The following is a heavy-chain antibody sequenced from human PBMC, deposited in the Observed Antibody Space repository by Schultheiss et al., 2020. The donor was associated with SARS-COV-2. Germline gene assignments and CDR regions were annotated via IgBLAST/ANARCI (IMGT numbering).Heavy chain of an antibody. D-gene: IGHD2-2*01. CDR1: GYSFSSYW. CDR3: ARYHSRRQASWFDP. Sequence: GESLKISCTGSGYSFSSYWIGWVRHMPGKGLEWMGIIYPGDSDTRYIPSFQGQVTISADKSISTAYLQWSSLKASDAAMYYCARYHSRRQASWFDPWGQGTLVTGSS. J-gene: IGHJ5*02. V-gene: IGHV5-51*01. CDR2: IYPGDSDT.